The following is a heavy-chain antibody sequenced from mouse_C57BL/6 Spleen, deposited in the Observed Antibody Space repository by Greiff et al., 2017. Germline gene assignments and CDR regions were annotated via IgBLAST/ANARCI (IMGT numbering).Heavy chain of an antibody. CDR3: ARPSTDWYFDV. V-gene: IGHV5-16*01. Sequence: EVKVVESEGGLVQPGSSMKLSCTASGFTFSDYYMSWVRQVPEKGLEWVANINYDGSSTYYLDSLKSRFIISRDNAKNILYLQMSSLKSEDTATYYCARPSTDWYFDVWGTGTTVTVSS. J-gene: IGHJ1*03. CDR2: INYDGSST. CDR1: GFTFSDYY. D-gene: IGHD1-1*01.